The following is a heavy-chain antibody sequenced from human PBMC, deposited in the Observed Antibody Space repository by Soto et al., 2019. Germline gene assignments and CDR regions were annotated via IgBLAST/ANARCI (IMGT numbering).Heavy chain of an antibody. CDR3: ARGSVRFFDY. V-gene: IGHV4-30-2*01. CDR2: VFHSGST. Sequence: SETLSLTCAVSGGSISSGGYSWSWIRQPPGKGLEWIGYVFHSGSTYYSPSLQSRVTISIDGSKNQFSLKLSSVTAADTAVYYCARGSVRFFDYWGQGTLVTVSS. D-gene: IGHD3-3*01. J-gene: IGHJ4*02. CDR1: GGSISSGGYS.